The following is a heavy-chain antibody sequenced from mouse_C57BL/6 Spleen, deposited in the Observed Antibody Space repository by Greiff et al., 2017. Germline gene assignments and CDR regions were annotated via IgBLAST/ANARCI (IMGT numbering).Heavy chain of an antibody. CDR1: GYTFTSYW. J-gene: IGHJ2*01. V-gene: IGHV1-5*01. CDR2: IYPGNSDT. Sequence: VHVKQSGTVLARPGASVKMSCKTSGYTFTSYWMHWVKQRPGQGLEWIGAIYPGNSDTSYNQKFKGKAKLTAVTSASTAYMELSSLTNEDSAVYYCTRAYYSFPYFDYWGQGTTLTVSS. CDR3: TRAYYSFPYFDY. D-gene: IGHD2-12*01.